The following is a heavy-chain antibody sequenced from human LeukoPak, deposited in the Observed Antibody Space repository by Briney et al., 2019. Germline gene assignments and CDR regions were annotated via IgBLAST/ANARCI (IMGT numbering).Heavy chain of an antibody. D-gene: IGHD2-21*01. J-gene: IGHJ4*02. Sequence: GGSLRLSCAASGFTFNIYGMHWVRQAPGKGLEGGAFIWYDGSKKYYADSVKGRFTISRDNSKNMVSLEMNSLRTEDTAVYYCAKDVNAYCSGDCSDYWGQGTLVTVSS. CDR3: AKDVNAYCSGDCSDY. V-gene: IGHV3-30*02. CDR1: GFTFNIYG. CDR2: IWYDGSKK.